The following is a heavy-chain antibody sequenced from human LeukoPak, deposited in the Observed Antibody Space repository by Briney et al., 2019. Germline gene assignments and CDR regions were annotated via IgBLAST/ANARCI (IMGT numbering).Heavy chain of an antibody. D-gene: IGHD3-9*01. CDR3: AKDISAYDILTGYVDY. CDR1: GFTFVDYA. Sequence: PGGSLRLSCAASGFTFVDYAMHWVRQAPGKGLEWVSLICWDGGSTYYADTVKGRFTISRDNSKNSLYLQMNSLRAEDTALYYCAKDISAYDILTGYVDYWGQGTLVTVSS. CDR2: ICWDGGST. V-gene: IGHV3-43D*03. J-gene: IGHJ4*02.